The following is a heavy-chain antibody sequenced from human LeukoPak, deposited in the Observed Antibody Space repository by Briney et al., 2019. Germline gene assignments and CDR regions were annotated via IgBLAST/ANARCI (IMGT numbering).Heavy chain of an antibody. CDR1: GFTFSSYW. CDR2: IKQDGSEK. V-gene: IGHV3-7*01. Sequence: GGSLRLSCAASGFTFSSYWMSWVRQAPGKGLEWVANIKQDGSEKYYVDSVKGRFTISRDNAKNSLYLQMNSLRAEDTAVYYCARVGDFWSGYSHEYYYYYGMDVWGQGTTVTVS. CDR3: ARVGDFWSGYSHEYYYYYGMDV. D-gene: IGHD3-3*01. J-gene: IGHJ6*02.